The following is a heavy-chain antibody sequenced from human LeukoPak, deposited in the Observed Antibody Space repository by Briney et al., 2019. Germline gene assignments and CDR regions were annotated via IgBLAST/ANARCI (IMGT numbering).Heavy chain of an antibody. CDR2: INHSGST. V-gene: IGHV4-34*01. D-gene: IGHD3-22*01. CDR1: GGSFSGYY. Sequence: SETLSLTCAVYGGSFSGYYWSWIRQPPGKGLEWIGEINHSGSTNYNPSLKSRVTISVDTSKNQFSLKLSSVTAADTAVYYCARGETSDHYDSSAYYDSSDPLRYWGQGTLVTVSS. J-gene: IGHJ4*02. CDR3: ARGETSDHYDSSAYYDSSDPLRY.